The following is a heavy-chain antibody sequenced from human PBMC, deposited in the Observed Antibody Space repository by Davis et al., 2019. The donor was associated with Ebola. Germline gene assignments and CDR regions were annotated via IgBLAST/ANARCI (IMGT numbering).Heavy chain of an antibody. Sequence: ASVKVSCKASGYTFTRYGITWVRQAPGQGLEWMGWINGGNTHYAQKVQGRATMTTDTSTSTAYMELRSLRSDDTAVYYCASRVTSLLYYGMDVWGQGTTVTVSS. CDR3: ASRVTSLLYYGMDV. V-gene: IGHV1-18*01. D-gene: IGHD2-21*02. J-gene: IGHJ6*02. CDR1: GYTFTRYG. CDR2: INGGNT.